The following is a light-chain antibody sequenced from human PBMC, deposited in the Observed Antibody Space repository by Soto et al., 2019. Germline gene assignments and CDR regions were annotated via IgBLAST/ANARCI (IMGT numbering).Light chain of an antibody. CDR1: QSVSSSY. Sequence: EIVLTQSPGTLSLSPGERATLSCRASQSVSSSYLAWYQQKPGQAPRLLIYGASSRATGIPDRFSGSGSGKAFTLTISRLEPVDFAVYYCQQYGSSPVTFVQSTQLEIK. J-gene: IGKJ2*01. CDR2: GAS. CDR3: QQYGSSPVT. V-gene: IGKV3-20*01.